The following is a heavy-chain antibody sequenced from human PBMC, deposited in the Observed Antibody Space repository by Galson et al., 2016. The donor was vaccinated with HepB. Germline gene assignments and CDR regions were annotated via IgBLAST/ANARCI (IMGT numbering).Heavy chain of an antibody. J-gene: IGHJ4*02. D-gene: IGHD4-23*01. CDR3: VRVGREDFGGKTFGYDY. CDR2: IYYSGTPT. V-gene: IGHV3-48*02. CDR1: GFTFNTYS. Sequence: SLRLSCAASGFTFNTYSMNWVRQSPGKGLEWVSYIYYSGTPTYYADSVKGRFTISRDNARNSLDLQMDSLRDEETALYYCVRVGREDFGGKTFGYDYWGQGTLVTVSS.